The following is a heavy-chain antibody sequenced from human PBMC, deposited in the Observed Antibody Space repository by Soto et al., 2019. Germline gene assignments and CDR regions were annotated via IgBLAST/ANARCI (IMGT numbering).Heavy chain of an antibody. CDR3: ASPYYDDTGSYSEGMDV. CDR2: VIPNFGTA. V-gene: IGHV1-69*01. D-gene: IGHD3-10*01. Sequence: QVQLVQSGAEVKKPASSVKVSCKASGGTFSSYAISWVRQAPGQGLEWMGVVIPNFGTANYAQKFEGRVTITADESTSTAYMELSSLRSEDTAVYYCASPYYDDTGSYSEGMDVWGQGTTVTVSS. CDR1: GGTFSSYA. J-gene: IGHJ6*02.